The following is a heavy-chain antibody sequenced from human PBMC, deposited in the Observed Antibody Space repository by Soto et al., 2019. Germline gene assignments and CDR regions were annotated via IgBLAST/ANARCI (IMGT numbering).Heavy chain of an antibody. D-gene: IGHD3-22*01. V-gene: IGHV5-10-1*01. Sequence: GQALKISDKVCGDGVASYWFTCVRQKTGKGLEWMGRIDPSDSQTYYSPSFRGHVTISVTKSITTVFLQWSSLRASDTAMYYCARQLYDSDTSPNFQYFFASLGQGTPVTVSS. CDR2: IDPSDSQT. CDR3: ARQLYDSDTSPNFQYFFAS. J-gene: IGHJ4*02. CDR1: GDGVASYW.